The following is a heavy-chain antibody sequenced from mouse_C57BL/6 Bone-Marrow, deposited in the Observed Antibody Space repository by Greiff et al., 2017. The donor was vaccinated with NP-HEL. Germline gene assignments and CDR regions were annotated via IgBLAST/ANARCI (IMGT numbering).Heavy chain of an antibody. D-gene: IGHD2-3*01. CDR2: IRSKSNNHAT. CDR3: VRQGYDGYYLDY. V-gene: IGHV10-1*01. CDR1: GFSFNTYA. Sequence: EVKLVESGGGLVQPKGSLKLSCAASGFSFNTYAMNWVRQAPGKGLEWVARIRSKSNNHATYYADSLKDRFTISRDDSESMLYLQMNNLKTEDTAMYYCVRQGYDGYYLDYWGQGTTLTVSS. J-gene: IGHJ2*01.